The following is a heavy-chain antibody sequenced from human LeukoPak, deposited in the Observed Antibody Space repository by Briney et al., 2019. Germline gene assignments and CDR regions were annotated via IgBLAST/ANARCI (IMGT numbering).Heavy chain of an antibody. CDR2: INPSGGST. CDR3: ATARSGDRPFDY. J-gene: IGHJ4*02. V-gene: IGHV1-46*01. D-gene: IGHD3-10*01. CDR1: GYTFTSYY. Sequence: ASVKVSCKASGYTFTSYYMHWVRQAPGQGLEWMGIINPSGGSTSYTQKFQGRVTMTEDTSTDTAYMELSSLRSEDTAVYYCATARSGDRPFDYWGQGTLVTVSS.